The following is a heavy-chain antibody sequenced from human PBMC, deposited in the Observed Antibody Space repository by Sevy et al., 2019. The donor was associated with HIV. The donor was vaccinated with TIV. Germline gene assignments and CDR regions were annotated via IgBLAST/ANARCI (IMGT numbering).Heavy chain of an antibody. Sequence: GGSLRLSCAASGFTFSNYAMSWVRQAPGKGLEWVSVISSSGGTTYYAGSVEGRFNISRDNSKNTLYLQMNRLRAEETARYYGAGGSDLGGVIRTGVMDVWGRGTTVTVSS. CDR1: GFTFSNYA. D-gene: IGHD2-15*01. J-gene: IGHJ6*02. CDR2: ISSSGGTT. V-gene: IGHV3-23*01. CDR3: AGGSDLGGVIRTGVMDV.